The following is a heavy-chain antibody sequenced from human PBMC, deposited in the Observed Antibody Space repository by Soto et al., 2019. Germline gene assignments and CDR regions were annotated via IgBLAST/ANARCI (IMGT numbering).Heavy chain of an antibody. CDR2: LYTGTDT. CDR3: ARSRYTATFYARNLDNW. D-gene: IGHD1-1*01. CDR1: GFTVSSTY. V-gene: IGHV3-53*01. Sequence: SGGSLLLSCAASGFTVSSTYQTWVRQAPGKGLEWVAILYTGTDTVYADSVKGRFTISRDSSKNTFYLHMNSLRAEDTAMYFCARSRYTATFYARNLDNW. J-gene: IGHJ5*01.